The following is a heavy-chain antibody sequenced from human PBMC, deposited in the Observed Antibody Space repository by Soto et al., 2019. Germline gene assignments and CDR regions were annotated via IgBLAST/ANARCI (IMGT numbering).Heavy chain of an antibody. V-gene: IGHV4-31*02. CDR2: IYYSGRS. CDR3: ARTPDY. J-gene: IGHJ4*02. CDR1: GVSISGGGYY. Sequence: TMSHTWTVSGVSISGGGYYRSWKRQHPGKGVEWIGYIYYSGRSYYNPSLKSRVTISVDTSKNQFSLKLSSVTAADTAVYYCARTPDYWGQGTLVTVSS.